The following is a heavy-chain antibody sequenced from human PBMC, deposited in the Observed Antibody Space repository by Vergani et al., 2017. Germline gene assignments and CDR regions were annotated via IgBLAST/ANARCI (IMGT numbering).Heavy chain of an antibody. CDR1: GYTFTGYY. J-gene: IGHJ5*02. CDR3: ARNIVVVPAAIYSWFDP. Sequence: QVQLVQSGAEVKKPGASVKVSCKASGYTFTGYYMHWVRQAPGQGLEWMGWINPNSGGTNYAQKFQGRVTMTRDTSISTAYMELSRLRSDGTAVYYCARNIVVVPAAIYSWFDPWGQGTLVTVSS. CDR2: INPNSGGT. V-gene: IGHV1-2*02. D-gene: IGHD2-2*02.